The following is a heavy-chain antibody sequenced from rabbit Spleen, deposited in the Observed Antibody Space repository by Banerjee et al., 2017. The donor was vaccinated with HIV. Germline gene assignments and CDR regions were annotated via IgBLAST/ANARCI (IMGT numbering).Heavy chain of an antibody. D-gene: IGHD8-1*01. CDR2: IDPVFGIT. CDR3: ARDGAGGSYFAL. CDR1: GFTLSSYY. Sequence: QSLEESGGRLVQPGGSLTLTCKASGFTLSSYYMNWVRQAPGKGLEWIGYIDPVFGITYYANWVNGRFSISRENAQNTVFLQMTSLTAADTATYFCARDGAGGSYFALWGPGTLVTVS. J-gene: IGHJ4*01. V-gene: IGHV1S7*01.